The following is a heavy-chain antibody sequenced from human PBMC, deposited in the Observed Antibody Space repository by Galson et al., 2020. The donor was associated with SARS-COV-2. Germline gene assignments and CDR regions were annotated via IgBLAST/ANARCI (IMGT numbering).Heavy chain of an antibody. D-gene: IGHD3-16*01. CDR2: ISAYNGLT. Sequence: ASVKVSCKASGYTFTTYGISWVRQAPGQGLKWMGWISAYNGLTNYPQNLQGRLTMTTDSSTSTAYMELRSLRSADTAVYYCARDREGPRGSPAGDFEYWGQGTLVTVSS. V-gene: IGHV1-18*04. CDR1: GYTFTTYG. CDR3: ARDREGPRGSPAGDFEY. J-gene: IGHJ4*02.